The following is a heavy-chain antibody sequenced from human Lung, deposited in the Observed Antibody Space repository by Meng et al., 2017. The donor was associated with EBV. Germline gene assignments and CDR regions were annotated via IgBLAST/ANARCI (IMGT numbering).Heavy chain of an antibody. CDR3: ARGAPGRSYSDY. J-gene: IGHJ4*02. CDR2: ISGYNGNN. CDR1: GCTFTSYG. V-gene: IGHV1-18*01. D-gene: IGHD3-10*01. Sequence: QRVQCGLEATNTVSSCSSSRRASGCTFTSYGIRWGQPAPKQGLEWMGWISGYNGNNKHGQKLQGTVIMTTDTHPSTAFLELRSLRSADTAVYYCARGAPGRSYSDYWGQGTLVTVSS.